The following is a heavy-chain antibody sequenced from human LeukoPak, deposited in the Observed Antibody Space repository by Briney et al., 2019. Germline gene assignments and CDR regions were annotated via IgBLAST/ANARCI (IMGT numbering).Heavy chain of an antibody. CDR2: IYYSGST. CDR1: GGSISSSSYY. V-gene: IGHV4-39*01. J-gene: IGHJ4*02. Sequence: SETLSLTCTVSGGSISSSSYYWGWIRQPPGKGLEWIGSIYYSGSTYYNPSLKSRVTISVDTSKNQFSLKLSSVTAADTAVYYCARYCSDASCYPQRGYWGQGTLVTVSP. CDR3: ARYCSDASCYPQRGY. D-gene: IGHD2-2*01.